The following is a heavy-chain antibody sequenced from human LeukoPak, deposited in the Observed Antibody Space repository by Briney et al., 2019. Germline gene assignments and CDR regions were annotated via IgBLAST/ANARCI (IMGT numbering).Heavy chain of an antibody. CDR2: ISSSSYI. Sequence: GGSLRLSCAASGFTFSSYSMNWVRQAPGKGLEWVSSISSSSYIYYADSVKGRFTISRDNAKNSLYLQMNSLKTEDTAVYYCTTDIYCSGGSCYLYYWGQGTLVTVSS. CDR3: TTDIYCSGGSCYLYY. CDR1: GFTFSSYS. D-gene: IGHD2-15*01. V-gene: IGHV3-21*03. J-gene: IGHJ4*02.